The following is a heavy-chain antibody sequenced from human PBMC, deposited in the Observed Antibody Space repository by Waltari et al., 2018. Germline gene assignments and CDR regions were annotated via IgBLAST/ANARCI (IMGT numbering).Heavy chain of an antibody. J-gene: IGHJ6*03. Sequence: EVQLVESGGGLVQPGGSLRLPCAASGFIFSNYWMSGVRQAPGKGIDLVARLNQDGSEKYYVDSVKGRFTIARDNGKNSLYLQMNSLRADDTAVYYCVRHGASCYLVDHFYFMDVWGKGTTVTISS. V-gene: IGHV3-7*01. CDR2: LNQDGSEK. CDR1: GFIFSNYW. D-gene: IGHD2-21*01. CDR3: VRHGASCYLVDHFYFMDV.